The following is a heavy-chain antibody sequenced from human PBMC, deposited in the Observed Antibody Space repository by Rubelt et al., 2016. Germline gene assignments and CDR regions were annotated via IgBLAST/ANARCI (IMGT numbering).Heavy chain of an antibody. V-gene: IGHV3-74*02. Sequence: VQLVESGGGVVQPGRSLRLSCAASGFTFSSYWMHWVRQVPGKGLVWVSRINSDGSRTNYADSVRGRFTISRDNSKNTLYLQMNSRRAEDTAVFYCARSEAVGAPFDCWGQGTLVTVSS. D-gene: IGHD1-26*01. CDR3: ARSEAVGAPFDC. CDR2: INSDGSRT. J-gene: IGHJ4*02. CDR1: GFTFSSYW.